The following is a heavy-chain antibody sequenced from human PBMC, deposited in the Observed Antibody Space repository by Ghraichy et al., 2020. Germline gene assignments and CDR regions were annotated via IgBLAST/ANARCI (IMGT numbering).Heavy chain of an antibody. V-gene: IGHV4-59*01. CDR1: GGSISSYY. D-gene: IGHD6-6*01. J-gene: IGHJ4*02. Sequence: SETPSLTCTVSGGSISSYYWSWIRQPPGKGLQWIGYIYYSGSTNYNPSLKSRVTISIDTSKTQFSLKLTSVTAADTAVYYCARRYSSSSSGYYFDYWGQGTLVTVSS. CDR2: IYYSGST. CDR3: ARRYSSSSSGYYFDY.